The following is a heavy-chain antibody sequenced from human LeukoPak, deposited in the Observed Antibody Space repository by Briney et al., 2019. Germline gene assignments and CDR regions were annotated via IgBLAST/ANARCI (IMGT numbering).Heavy chain of an antibody. CDR2: VYYTGST. D-gene: IGHD6-13*01. Sequence: SETLSLTCTVSGGSISSSSYYWGWIRQPPGKGLEWIGFVYYTGSTNYSPSLKSRVTISVDTSKNQFSLKLRSVTAADTAVYYCARISSSNWYNERGAFDVWGQGTMVTVSS. CDR3: ARISSSNWYNERGAFDV. J-gene: IGHJ3*01. CDR1: GGSISSSSYY. V-gene: IGHV4-61*05.